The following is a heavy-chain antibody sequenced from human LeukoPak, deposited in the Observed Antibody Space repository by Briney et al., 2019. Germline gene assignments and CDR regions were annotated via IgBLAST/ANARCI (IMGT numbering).Heavy chain of an antibody. V-gene: IGHV3-74*01. CDR2: INRDGSST. D-gene: IGHD6-6*01. Sequence: GGSLRLSCAASGFTFSNYWMHWARQAPGKGLVWVSRINRDGSSTNYADSVKGRFTISRDSAKNTLYLQMNSLRAEDTAVYYCARGLSGYASSLGYWGQGTLVTVSS. CDR1: GFTFSNYW. J-gene: IGHJ4*02. CDR3: ARGLSGYASSLGY.